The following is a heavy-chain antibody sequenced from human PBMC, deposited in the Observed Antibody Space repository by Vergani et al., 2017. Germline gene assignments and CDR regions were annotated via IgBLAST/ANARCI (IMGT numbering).Heavy chain of an antibody. CDR3: ARGGHDFWSGYSDY. D-gene: IGHD3-3*01. J-gene: IGHJ4*02. Sequence: EVQLVESGGGLIQPGGSLRLSCAASGFTVSSNYMSWVRQAPGKGLEWVSVIYRGGSTYYADSVKGRFTISRDNSKNTLYLQMNSLRAEDTAVYYCARGGHDFWSGYSDYWGQGTLVTVSS. V-gene: IGHV3-53*01. CDR1: GFTVSSNY. CDR2: IYRGGST.